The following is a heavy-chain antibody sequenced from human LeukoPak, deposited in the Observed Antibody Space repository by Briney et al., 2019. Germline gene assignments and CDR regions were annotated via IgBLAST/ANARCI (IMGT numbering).Heavy chain of an antibody. Sequence: GGSLRLSCAASGFTFSNAWMNWVRQALGKGLEWVGRIKRKTDGGTTDYAAPVKGRFTISRDDSKNALYLQMNSLKTEDTAVYYCSTTYYYDSSEGYWGQGTLVTVSS. CDR1: GFTFSNAW. CDR2: IKRKTDGGTT. D-gene: IGHD3-22*01. V-gene: IGHV3-15*07. J-gene: IGHJ4*02. CDR3: STTYYYDSSEGY.